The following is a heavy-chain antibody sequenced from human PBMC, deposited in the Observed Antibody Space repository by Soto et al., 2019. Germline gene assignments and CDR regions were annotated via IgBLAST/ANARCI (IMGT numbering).Heavy chain of an antibody. CDR3: AREGREYYYYYMDV. CDR2: INHSGST. Sequence: QVQLQQWGAGLLKPSETLSLTCAVYGGSFSGYYWSWIRQPTGKGLEWIGEINHSGSTNYNPSLKSRVTISVDTSKNQFSLKLSSVTAADTAVYYCAREGREYYYYYMDVWGKGTTVTVSS. CDR1: GGSFSGYY. V-gene: IGHV4-34*01. J-gene: IGHJ6*03.